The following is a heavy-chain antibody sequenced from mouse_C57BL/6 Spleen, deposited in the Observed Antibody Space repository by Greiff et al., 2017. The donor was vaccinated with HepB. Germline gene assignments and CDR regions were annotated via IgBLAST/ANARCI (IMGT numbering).Heavy chain of an antibody. D-gene: IGHD1-1*01. CDR3: ANSYYYGSSYGYFDV. CDR2: IDPSDSYT. Sequence: QVHVKQPGAELVRPGTSVKLSCKASGYTFTSYWMHWVKQRPGQGLEWIGVIDPSDSYTNYNQKFKGKATLTVDTSSSTAYMQLSSLTSEDSAVYYCANSYYYGSSYGYFDVWGTGTTVTVSS. V-gene: IGHV1-59*01. CDR1: GYTFTSYW. J-gene: IGHJ1*03.